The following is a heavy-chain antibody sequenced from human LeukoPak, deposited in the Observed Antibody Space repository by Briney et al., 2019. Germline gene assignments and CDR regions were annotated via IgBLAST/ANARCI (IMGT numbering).Heavy chain of an antibody. CDR2: VYSSGST. J-gene: IGHJ4*02. V-gene: IGHV4-61*02. CDR1: GGSISSGTYS. CDR3: ARDCTSTSCYFDY. Sequence: SQTLSLTCTVSGGSISSGTYSWSWIRQPAGKGLEWIGRVYSSGSTDYNPSLESRLSISVDTSKNQFSLRLSSVTAADTGVYYCARDCTSTSCYFDYWSQGTLVTVAS. D-gene: IGHD2-2*01.